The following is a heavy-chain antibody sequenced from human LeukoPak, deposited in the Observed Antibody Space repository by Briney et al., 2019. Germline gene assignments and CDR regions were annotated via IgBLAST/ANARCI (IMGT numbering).Heavy chain of an antibody. J-gene: IGHJ4*02. D-gene: IGHD3-22*01. CDR2: IYTSGST. V-gene: IGHV4-61*02. CDR3: ARDRYYYDSSGYHLPYYFDY. Sequence: PSETLSLTCTVSGGSISSGSYYWRWIRQPAGKGLEWIGRIYTSGSTNYNPSLKSRVTISVDTSKNQFSLKLSSVTAADTAVYYCARDRYYYDSSGYHLPYYFDYWGQGTLVTVSS. CDR1: GGSISSGSYY.